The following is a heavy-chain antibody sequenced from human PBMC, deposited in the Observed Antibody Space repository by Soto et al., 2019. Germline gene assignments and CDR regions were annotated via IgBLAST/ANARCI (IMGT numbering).Heavy chain of an antibody. J-gene: IGHJ5*02. V-gene: IGHV1-18*01. CDR1: GYTFTSYG. Sequence: QVQLEQSGAEVKKPGASVKVSCKASGYTFTSYGISWVRQAPGQGLEWMGRISAYNGNTNYAQKLQGRVTMTTDTTTSTGYMELRGLRSDDTAVYFCARVVGALGHWFDPWGQGTLVTVSS. CDR3: ARVVGALGHWFDP. CDR2: ISAYNGNT. D-gene: IGHD1-26*01.